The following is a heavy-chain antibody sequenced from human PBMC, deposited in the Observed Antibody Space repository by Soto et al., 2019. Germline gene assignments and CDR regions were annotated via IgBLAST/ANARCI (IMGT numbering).Heavy chain of an antibody. V-gene: IGHV4-59*08. Sequence: PSETLSLTCTVSGGSINNYYWSWIRQPPGKGLEWIGYIYYSGSTIYNPSLKSRVTISVDTSKNQFSLKLSSVTAADSAVYYCAGDIRSGSYRFDYWGQGTLVTVSS. D-gene: IGHD1-26*01. CDR3: AGDIRSGSYRFDY. CDR1: GGSINNYY. J-gene: IGHJ4*02. CDR2: IYYSGST.